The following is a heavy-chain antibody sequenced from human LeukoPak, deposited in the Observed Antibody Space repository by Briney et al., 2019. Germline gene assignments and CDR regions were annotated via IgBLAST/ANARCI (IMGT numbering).Heavy chain of an antibody. J-gene: IGHJ4*02. CDR2: IYYSGST. CDR1: GGSISSYY. V-gene: IGHV4-59*01. CDR3: AGSYDIYYLDY. D-gene: IGHD3-10*01. Sequence: SETLSLTCTVSGGSISSYYWSWIRQPPGKGLEWIGYIYYSGSTNYNPSLKSRVTISVDTSKNQFPLKLSSVTAADTAVYYFAGSYDIYYLDYWGQGTLVTVSS.